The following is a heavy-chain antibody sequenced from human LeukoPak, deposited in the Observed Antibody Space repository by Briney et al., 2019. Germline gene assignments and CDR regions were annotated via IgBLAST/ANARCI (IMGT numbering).Heavy chain of an antibody. D-gene: IGHD6-6*01. CDR1: GFTFSSYG. V-gene: IGHV3-30*18. Sequence: PGGSLGLSCAASGFTFSSYGMHWVRQAPGKGLEWVAVISYDGSNKYYADSVKGRFTISRDNSKNTLYLQMNSLRAEDTAVYYCGKDPQYSSSSDYWGQGTLVTVSS. J-gene: IGHJ4*02. CDR3: GKDPQYSSSSDY. CDR2: ISYDGSNK.